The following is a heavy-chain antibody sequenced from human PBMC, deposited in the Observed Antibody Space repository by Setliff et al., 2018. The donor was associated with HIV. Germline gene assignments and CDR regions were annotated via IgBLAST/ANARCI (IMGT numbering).Heavy chain of an antibody. D-gene: IGHD1-1*01. V-gene: IGHV1-69*13. CDR2: IIPIVGTA. CDR3: ARGGPNFYYYYYMDV. CDR1: GGTFSSYA. Sequence: ASVKVSCKASGGTFSSYAISWVRQAPGQGLEWMGGIIPIVGTANYAQKFQGRVTITADEITSTAYMELSSLRSEDAAVYYCARGGPNFYYYYYMDVWGKGTTVTVSS. J-gene: IGHJ6*03.